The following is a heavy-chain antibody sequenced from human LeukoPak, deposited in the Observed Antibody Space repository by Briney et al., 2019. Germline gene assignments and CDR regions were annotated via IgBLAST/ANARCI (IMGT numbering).Heavy chain of an antibody. CDR2: ISYDGCNK. V-gene: IGHV3-30*18. D-gene: IGHD1-26*01. Sequence: GRSLRLSCAATGFTFSSFSMHWVRQAPGKGLEWVAVISYDGCNKYYADSVKGRFAISRDNSKNTLYLQMNSLRTEDTAVYYCAKGRVGANGYYYYGMDVWGQGTTVTVSS. J-gene: IGHJ6*02. CDR1: GFTFSSFS. CDR3: AKGRVGANGYYYYGMDV.